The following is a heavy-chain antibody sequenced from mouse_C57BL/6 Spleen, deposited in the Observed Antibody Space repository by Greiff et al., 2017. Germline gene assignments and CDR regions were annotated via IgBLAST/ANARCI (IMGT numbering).Heavy chain of an antibody. CDR2: ISSGGDYI. CDR1: GFTFSSYA. Sequence: EVKLVESGEGLVKPGGSLKLSCAASGFTFSSYAMSWVRQTPEKRLEWVAYISSGGDYIYYADTVKGRFTISRDNARNTLYLQMSSLKSEDTAMYYCTRDPYYSNCAYWGQGTLVTVSA. J-gene: IGHJ3*01. V-gene: IGHV5-9-1*02. D-gene: IGHD2-5*01. CDR3: TRDPYYSNCAY.